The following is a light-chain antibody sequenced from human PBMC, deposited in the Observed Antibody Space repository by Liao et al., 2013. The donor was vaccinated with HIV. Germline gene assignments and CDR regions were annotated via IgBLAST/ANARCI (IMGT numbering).Light chain of an antibody. V-gene: IGLV3-1*01. CDR1: KLGDKY. J-gene: IGLJ3*02. CDR2: QDT. Sequence: SYELTQPPSVSVSPGHTASITCSGDKLGDKYACWYQQKPGQSPVLVIYQDTIRPSGIPERFSGSNSGNTATLTISGTQAMDEADYYCQAWDSNAYWVFGGGTKLTVL. CDR3: QAWDSNAYWV.